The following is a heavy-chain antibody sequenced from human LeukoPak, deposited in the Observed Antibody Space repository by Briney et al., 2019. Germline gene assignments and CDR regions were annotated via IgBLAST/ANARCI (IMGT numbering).Heavy chain of an antibody. CDR3: ASAAGRYQLLYEGAFDI. CDR2: ISYDGGNK. CDR1: GFTFSSYA. J-gene: IGHJ3*02. Sequence: PGGSLRLSCAASGFTFSSYAMHWVRQAPGKGLEWVAVISYDGGNKYYADSVKGRFTISRDNSKNTPYLQMNSLRAEDTAVYYCASAAGRYQLLYEGAFDIWGQGTMVTVSS. V-gene: IGHV3-30-3*01. D-gene: IGHD2-2*02.